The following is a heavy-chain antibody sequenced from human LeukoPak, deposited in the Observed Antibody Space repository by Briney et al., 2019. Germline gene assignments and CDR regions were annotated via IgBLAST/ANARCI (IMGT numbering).Heavy chain of an antibody. D-gene: IGHD3-3*01. CDR2: ISSISCYI. V-gene: IGHV3-21*01. CDR3: ARGFLEAGGHYYYYMDV. Sequence: PWGGLRLSCVASGFSFSSYIMNWVRQAPGRGLEWVASISSISCYIYYAHSVKGRVTISRDNAKNTLYLQMNSLTAADTAVYYCARGFLEAGGHYYYYMDVWGKGTTVTVSS. CDR1: GFSFSSYI. J-gene: IGHJ6*03.